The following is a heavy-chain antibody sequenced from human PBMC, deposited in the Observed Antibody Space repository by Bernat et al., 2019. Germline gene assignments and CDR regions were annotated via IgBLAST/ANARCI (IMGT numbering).Heavy chain of an antibody. CDR2: IGGGGGNI. Sequence: EVQMLESGGGLVQPGGSLRLSCVASGFIFNNYALIWVRQAPGKGLEWVSAIGGGGGNIQYADSVKGRFTVSRDNSKNTLYLQMNSLRAEDTALYYCAKDPNGDYVGAFDSWGQGTMVSVSS. CDR1: GFIFNNYA. V-gene: IGHV3-23*01. CDR3: AKDPNGDYVGAFDS. J-gene: IGHJ3*02. D-gene: IGHD4-17*01.